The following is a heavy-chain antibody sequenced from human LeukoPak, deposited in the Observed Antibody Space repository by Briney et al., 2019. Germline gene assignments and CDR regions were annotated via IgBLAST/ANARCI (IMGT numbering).Heavy chain of an antibody. V-gene: IGHV1-8*01. CDR1: GYTFTSYD. Sequence: ASVKVSCKASGYTFTSYDINWVRQATGQGLEWMGRMNPNSGNTGYAQKFQGRVTMTRNTSISTAYMELSSLRSEDTAVYYCARSARRYYDSSGYCGYWGQGTLVTVSS. CDR2: MNPNSGNT. D-gene: IGHD3-22*01. J-gene: IGHJ4*02. CDR3: ARSARRYYDSSGYCGY.